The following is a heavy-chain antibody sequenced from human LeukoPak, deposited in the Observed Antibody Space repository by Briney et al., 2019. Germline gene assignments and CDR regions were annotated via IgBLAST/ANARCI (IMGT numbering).Heavy chain of an antibody. CDR3: AGEGYGLDY. J-gene: IGHJ4*02. V-gene: IGHV3-48*01. CDR2: ISSSSSSI. CDR1: GFTFSSYT. D-gene: IGHD6-13*01. Sequence: PGGSLRLSCAASGFTFSSYTMNWVRQAPGKGLEWVSYISSSSSSIYYADSVKGRFTISRDNAKNSLYLQMNSLRAEDTAVYYWAGEGYGLDYWGKGTLVTVSS.